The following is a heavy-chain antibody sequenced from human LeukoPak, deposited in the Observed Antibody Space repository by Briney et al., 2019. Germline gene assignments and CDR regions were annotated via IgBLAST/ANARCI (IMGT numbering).Heavy chain of an antibody. CDR2: ISSSSSYI. Sequence: PGGSLTLSRAASGLTFSSYSMNWVRHAPGKGLEWVSSISSSSSYIYHAASVKGRFTISRDNAKNSLYLQMNSLRAEDTAVYYCARDQKIPGAFDIWGQGTMVTVSS. J-gene: IGHJ3*02. CDR3: ARDQKIPGAFDI. V-gene: IGHV3-21*01. CDR1: GLTFSSYS.